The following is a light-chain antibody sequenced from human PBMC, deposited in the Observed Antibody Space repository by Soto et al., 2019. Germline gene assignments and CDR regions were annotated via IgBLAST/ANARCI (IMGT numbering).Light chain of an antibody. V-gene: IGLV2-14*03. Sequence: QYALTQRASVSGSPGQSITISCTGTSSDVGGYNYVSWYQHHPGKAPKLMIYDVSNRPSGVSNRFSGSKSGNTASLTIAGPQPEDEAYYSCSSYKTCNNRQIGLGTGTKLTVL. J-gene: IGLJ1*01. CDR2: DVS. CDR3: SSYKTCNNRQIG. CDR1: SSDVGGYNY.